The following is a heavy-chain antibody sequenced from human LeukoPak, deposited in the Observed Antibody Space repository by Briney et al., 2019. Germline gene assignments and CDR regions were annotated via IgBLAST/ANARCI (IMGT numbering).Heavy chain of an antibody. D-gene: IGHD3-16*01. V-gene: IGHV3-23*01. CDR2: VTGPGDTT. CDR3: AKGAEIDL. J-gene: IGHJ5*02. Sequence: GGSLRLSCATSAFTFTNYAMTWVRQAPGKGLEWVSAVTGPGDTTYYADSVKGRFFMSREDSKTTVYLQMNSLRAEDTAIYYCAKGAEIDLWGQGTLVTVSS. CDR1: AFTFTNYA.